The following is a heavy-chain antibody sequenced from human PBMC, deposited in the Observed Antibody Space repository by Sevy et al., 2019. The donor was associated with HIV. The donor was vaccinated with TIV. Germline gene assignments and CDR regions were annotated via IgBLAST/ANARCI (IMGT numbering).Heavy chain of an antibody. J-gene: IGHJ4*02. D-gene: IGHD3-3*01. V-gene: IGHV1-24*01. Sequence: ASVKVSCKVSGYTLTELSMHWVRQAPGKGLEWMGGFDPEDGETIYAQMFQGRVTMTEDTSTDTAYMELSSLRSEVTAVYYCATSTYYDFWSGYYTLFDYWGQGTLVTVSS. CDR2: FDPEDGET. CDR1: GYTLTELS. CDR3: ATSTYYDFWSGYYTLFDY.